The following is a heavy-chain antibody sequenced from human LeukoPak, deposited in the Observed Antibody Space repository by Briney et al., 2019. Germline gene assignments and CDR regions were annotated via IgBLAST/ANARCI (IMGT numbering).Heavy chain of an antibody. V-gene: IGHV3-30*18. J-gene: IGHJ6*02. CDR2: ISYDRSNK. CDR3: AKDDHCSSTSCYPQDYYGMDV. Sequence: GRSLRLSCAASGFTFSSYGMHWVRQAPGKGLEWVAVISYDRSNKYYADSVKGRFTISRDNSKNTLYLQMNSLRAEDTAVYYCAKDDHCSSTSCYPQDYYGMDVWGQGTTVTVSS. CDR1: GFTFSSYG. D-gene: IGHD2-2*01.